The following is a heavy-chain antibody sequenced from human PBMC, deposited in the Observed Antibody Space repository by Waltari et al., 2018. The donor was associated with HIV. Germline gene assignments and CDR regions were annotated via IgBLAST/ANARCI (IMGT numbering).Heavy chain of an antibody. CDR1: GFTFYKYA. D-gene: IGHD2-15*01. CDR3: AKDLIYPVVSSVHIDY. CDR2: SSGSGIDT. J-gene: IGHJ4*02. V-gene: IGHV3-23*01. Sequence: EVQLLESGGGLVQPGGSLTLSCVASGFTFYKYAMSWVRQTPGKGVRGLPGSSGSGIDTKYGDSWKGRFHVSRDNSKNTVYLHMNGLRAEDSAAYFCAKDLIYPVVSSVHIDYWGQGTRVTVSS.